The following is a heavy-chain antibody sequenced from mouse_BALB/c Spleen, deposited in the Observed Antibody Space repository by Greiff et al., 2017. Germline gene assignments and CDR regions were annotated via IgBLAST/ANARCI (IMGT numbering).Heavy chain of an antibody. V-gene: IGHV1-14*01. D-gene: IGHD2-2*01. J-gene: IGHJ4*01. Sequence: EVQLQQSGPELVKPGASVKMSCKASGYTFTSYVMHWVKQKPGQGLEWIGYINPYNDGTKYNEKFKGKATLTSDKSSSTAYMELSSLTSEDSAVYYCATPGLRRYYYAMDYWGQGTSVTVSS. CDR3: ATPGLRRYYYAMDY. CDR1: GYTFTSYV. CDR2: INPYNDGT.